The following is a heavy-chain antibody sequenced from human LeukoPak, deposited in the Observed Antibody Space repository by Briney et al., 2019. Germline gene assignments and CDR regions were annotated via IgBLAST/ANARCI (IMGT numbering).Heavy chain of an antibody. J-gene: IGHJ4*02. D-gene: IGHD3-10*01. CDR1: GGSISSYY. CDR2: IYCSGST. CDR3: ARYYYGSGSYYNPAPIRRIYYFDY. V-gene: IGHV4-59*12. Sequence: SETLSLTCTVSGGSISSYYWSWIWQPPGKGLEWIGYIYCSGSTNYNPSLKSRVTISVDTSKNQFSLKLSSVTAADTAVYYCARYYYGSGSYYNPAPIRRIYYFDYWGQGTLVTVSS.